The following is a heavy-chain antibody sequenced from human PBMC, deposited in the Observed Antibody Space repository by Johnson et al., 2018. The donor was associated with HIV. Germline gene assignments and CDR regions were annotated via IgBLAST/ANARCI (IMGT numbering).Heavy chain of an antibody. V-gene: IGHV3-30*18. D-gene: IGHD6-19*01. CDR2: ISYDETND. CDR3: AKLRKKQWLGGEAFDI. CDR1: GFIFSSYG. J-gene: IGHJ3*02. Sequence: QVQLVESGGGVVQPGRSLRLSCAASGFIFSSYGMHWVRQAPGKGLEWVAVISYDETNDYYAYSVKGRFTISRDNPKNTLYLQMNSLRAEDTAIYYGAKLRKKQWLGGEAFDIWGQGTMVTVSS.